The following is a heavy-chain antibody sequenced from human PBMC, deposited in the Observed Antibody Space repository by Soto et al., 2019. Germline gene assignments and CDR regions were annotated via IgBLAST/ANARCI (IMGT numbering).Heavy chain of an antibody. J-gene: IGHJ6*03. Sequence: GGSLRLSCAASGFTFSSYSMNWVRQAPGRGLEWVSYISSSSSTIYYADSVKGRFTISRDNAKNSLYLQMNSLRAEDTAVYYCARDPIPNYDFWSGYYTALYYYYYMDVWGKGTTVTVSS. CDR2: ISSSSSTI. V-gene: IGHV3-48*01. D-gene: IGHD3-3*01. CDR3: ARDPIPNYDFWSGYYTALYYYYYMDV. CDR1: GFTFSSYS.